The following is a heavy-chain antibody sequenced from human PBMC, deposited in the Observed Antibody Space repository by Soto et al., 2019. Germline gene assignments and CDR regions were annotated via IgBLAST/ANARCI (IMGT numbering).Heavy chain of an antibody. D-gene: IGHD3-10*01. V-gene: IGHV3-48*02. CDR3: ARDYYGSGATGFLDF. J-gene: IGHJ4*02. Sequence: EVHLVESGGGLVQPGGSLRLTCVASGFTFRRFSMNWVRQVPGKGLEWVSFISSSGSTKKYADSVKGRFTISRDEANNSLSLQMNSLRDGDTAVYYCARDYYGSGATGFLDFWGQGALVTVSS. CDR2: ISSSGSTK. CDR1: GFTFRRFS.